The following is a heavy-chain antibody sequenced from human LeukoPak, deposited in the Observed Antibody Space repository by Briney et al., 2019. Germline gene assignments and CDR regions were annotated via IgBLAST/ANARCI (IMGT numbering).Heavy chain of an antibody. J-gene: IGHJ4*02. CDR3: ARTTRLVGAMD. CDR1: GFSLSTSGVG. CDR2: IFWDDDK. Sequence: ESGPTLVKPTQTLTLTCTFSGFSLSTSGVGVGWIRQPPGKALECLALIFWDDDKRYSPSLKSRLTVTKDTSKNQVVLTMTNMDPVDTATFYCARTTRLVGAMDWGQGTLVTVSS. D-gene: IGHD1-26*01. V-gene: IGHV2-5*02.